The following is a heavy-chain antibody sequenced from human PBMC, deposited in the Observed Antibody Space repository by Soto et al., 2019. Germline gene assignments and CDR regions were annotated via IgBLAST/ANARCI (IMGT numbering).Heavy chain of an antibody. D-gene: IGHD3-3*01. CDR1: GFTFSNAW. CDR2: IKSKTDGGTT. J-gene: IGHJ3*02. CDR3: TTRAQGGITIFGVVTRYDAFDI. Sequence: PGGSLRLSCAASGFTFSNAWMNWVRQAPGKGLEWVGRIKSKTDGGTTDYAAPVKGRFTISRDDSKNTLYLQMNSLKTEDTAVYYCTTRAQGGITIFGVVTRYDAFDIWGQGTMVTVSS. V-gene: IGHV3-15*07.